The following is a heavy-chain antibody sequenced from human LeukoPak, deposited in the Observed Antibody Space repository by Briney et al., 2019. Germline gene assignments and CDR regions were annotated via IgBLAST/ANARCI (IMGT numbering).Heavy chain of an antibody. V-gene: IGHV3-30*02. CDR3: AKAGLRITIFGVEMSNFFDY. J-gene: IGHJ4*02. Sequence: GGSLRLSCAASGFTFSSYGMHWVRQAPGKGLEWVAFIRYDGSNKYYADSVKGRFTISRDNSKNTLYLQMNSLRAEDTAVYYCAKAGLRITIFGVEMSNFFDYWGQGTLVTVSS. CDR2: IRYDGSNK. CDR1: GFTFSSYG. D-gene: IGHD3-3*01.